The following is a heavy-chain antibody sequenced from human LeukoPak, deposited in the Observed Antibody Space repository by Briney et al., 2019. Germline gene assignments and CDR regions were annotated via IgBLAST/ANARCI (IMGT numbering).Heavy chain of an antibody. J-gene: IGHJ4*02. Sequence: GGSLRLFCGASGFTFSSYAMSWVRQAPGKGLEGVSALSGSGGSTYYADSVKGRFTISRDNSKNTLYLQMNSLRAEDTAVYYCAKSHTGYSSSWYFDYWGQGTLVTVSS. CDR2: LSGSGGST. CDR1: GFTFSSYA. V-gene: IGHV3-23*01. CDR3: AKSHTGYSSSWYFDY. D-gene: IGHD6-13*01.